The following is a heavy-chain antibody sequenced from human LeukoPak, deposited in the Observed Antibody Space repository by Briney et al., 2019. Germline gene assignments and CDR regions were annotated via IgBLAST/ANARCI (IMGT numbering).Heavy chain of an antibody. CDR1: GGSVSSSNW. V-gene: IGHV4-4*02. CDR3: ARHLPAISKPYGDYKNWFDP. D-gene: IGHD4-17*01. Sequence: SETLSLTCAVSGGSVSSSNWWSWVRQPPGKGLEWIGEIYHSGSTNYNPSLKSRVTISVDKSKNQFSLKLSSVTAADTAVYYCARHLPAISKPYGDYKNWFDPWGQGTLVTVSS. J-gene: IGHJ5*02. CDR2: IYHSGST.